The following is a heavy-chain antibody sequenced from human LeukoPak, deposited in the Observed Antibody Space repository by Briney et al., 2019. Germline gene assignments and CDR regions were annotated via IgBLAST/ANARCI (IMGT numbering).Heavy chain of an antibody. CDR2: ISISSNTI. CDR1: GFSFGSYS. CDR3: ARGMIEPYYYYYYGMDV. Sequence: PGGSLRLSCTASGFSFGSYSMNWVRQAPGKGLEWVSHISISSNTIYYADSVRGRFTISRDNAKNSLYLQMNSLRAEDTAVYYCARGMIEPYYYYYYGMDVWGQGTTVTVSS. V-gene: IGHV3-48*04. D-gene: IGHD3-16*01. J-gene: IGHJ6*02.